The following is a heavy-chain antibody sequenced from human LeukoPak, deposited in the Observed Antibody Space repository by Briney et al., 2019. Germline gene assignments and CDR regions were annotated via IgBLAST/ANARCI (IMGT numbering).Heavy chain of an antibody. CDR1: GGSISSSSYY. V-gene: IGHV4-39*07. D-gene: IGHD1-1*01. CDR2: INHSGST. Sequence: PSETLSLTCTVSGGSISSSSYYWGWIRQPPGKGLEWIGEINHSGSTNYNPSLKSRVTISVDTSKNQFSLKLSSVTAADTAVYYCARGGTGYPAGDWFDPWGQGTLVTVSS. J-gene: IGHJ5*02. CDR3: ARGGTGYPAGDWFDP.